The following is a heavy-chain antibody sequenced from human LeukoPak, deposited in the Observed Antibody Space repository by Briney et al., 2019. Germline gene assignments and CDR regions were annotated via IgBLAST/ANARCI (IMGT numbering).Heavy chain of an antibody. CDR3: ARGRYYDYVWGSDYYMDV. J-gene: IGHJ6*03. V-gene: IGHV4-59*01. D-gene: IGHD3-16*01. Sequence: PSETLSLTCTVSGVSISSYYWSWIRQPPGKGLEWIGYIYYSGSTNYNPSLKSRVTISVDTSKNQFSLKLSSVTAADTAVYYCARGRYYDYVWGSDYYMDVWGKGTTVTVSS. CDR2: IYYSGST. CDR1: GVSISSYY.